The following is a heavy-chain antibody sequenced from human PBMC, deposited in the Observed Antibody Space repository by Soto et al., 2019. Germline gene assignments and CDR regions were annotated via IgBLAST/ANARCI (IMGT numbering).Heavy chain of an antibody. V-gene: IGHV3-21*06. CDR3: ARSSGGSGKLWNYYGMDV. D-gene: IGHD3-10*01. J-gene: IGHJ6*02. Sequence: GGSLRLSCAASGFTFNYYWMHWVRQAPGKGLEWVSSISSGSSYIYYADSVKGRFTISRDNAKNSLYLQMNSLRAEDTAVYYCARSSGGSGKLWNYYGMDVWGQGTTVTVSS. CDR1: GFTFNYYW. CDR2: ISSGSSYI.